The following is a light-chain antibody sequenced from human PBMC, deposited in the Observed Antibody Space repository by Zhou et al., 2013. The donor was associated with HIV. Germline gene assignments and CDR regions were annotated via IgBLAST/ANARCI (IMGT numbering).Light chain of an antibody. J-gene: IGKJ5*01. CDR2: AAS. CDR3: QQNSLSPIT. Sequence: DIQMTQSPSSLSASVGDKVTITCRASQGISHDLGWYQQKPGKPPKRLIYAASSLQDGVPSRFSGSGSGTEFSLTITSLQPDDFATYYCQQNSLSPITFGQGTRLQI. V-gene: IGKV1-17*01. CDR1: QGISHD.